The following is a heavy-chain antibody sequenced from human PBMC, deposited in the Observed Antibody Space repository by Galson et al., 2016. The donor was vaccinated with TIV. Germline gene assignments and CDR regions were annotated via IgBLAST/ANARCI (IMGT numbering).Heavy chain of an antibody. CDR3: VREGSTVTMHHYFGMDV. V-gene: IGHV4-38-2*02. J-gene: IGHJ6*02. CDR2: IYYTGTT. CDR1: GCSISSGYY. Sequence: LSLTCTVSGCSISSGYYWGWIRQFPGKGLEWMGSIYYTGTTYTNPSLKSRLTLSVDTSNNQASLRLSSVTAADTAVYYCVREGSTVTMHHYFGMDVWGQGTSVTVSS. D-gene: IGHD4-17*01.